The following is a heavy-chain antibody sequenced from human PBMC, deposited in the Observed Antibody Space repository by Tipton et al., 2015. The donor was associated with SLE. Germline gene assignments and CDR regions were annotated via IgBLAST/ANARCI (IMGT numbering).Heavy chain of an antibody. CDR2: IWYDGSNK. V-gene: IGHV3-33*08. D-gene: IGHD2-15*01. CDR3: ARGLDYSPGQH. Sequence: SLRLSCAASGFTFSSYWMSWVRQAPGKGLEWVAVIWYDGSNKYYADSVKGRFTISRDNSKNTLYLQMNSLRAEDTAVYYCARGLDYSPGQHWGQGTLVTVSS. CDR1: GFTFSSYW. J-gene: IGHJ1*01.